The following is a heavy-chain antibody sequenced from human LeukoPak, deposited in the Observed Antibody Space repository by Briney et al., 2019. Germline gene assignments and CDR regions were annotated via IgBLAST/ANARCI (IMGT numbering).Heavy chain of an antibody. Sequence: ASAKVSCKASGYTFTSYGISWVRQAPGQGLEWMGWISAYNGNTNYAQKLQGRVTMTTDTSTSTAYMELRSLRSDDTAVYYCARDYGGNSGGSRWFDPWGQGTLVTVSS. V-gene: IGHV1-18*01. CDR2: ISAYNGNT. CDR1: GYTFTSYG. J-gene: IGHJ5*02. D-gene: IGHD4-23*01. CDR3: ARDYGGNSGGSRWFDP.